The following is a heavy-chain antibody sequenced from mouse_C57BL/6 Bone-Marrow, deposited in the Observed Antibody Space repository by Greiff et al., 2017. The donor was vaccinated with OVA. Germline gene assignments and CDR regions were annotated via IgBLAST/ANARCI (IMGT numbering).Heavy chain of an antibody. CDR2: ISYDGSN. D-gene: IGHD4-1*01. CDR1: GYSITSGYY. Sequence: EVKLQESGPGLVKPSQSLSLTCSVTGYSITSGYYWNWIRQFPGNKLEWMGYISYDGSNNYNPSLKNRISITRDTSKNQFFLKLNSVTTEDTATYYCARENWEWYFDVWGTGTTVTVSS. V-gene: IGHV3-6*01. CDR3: ARENWEWYFDV. J-gene: IGHJ1*03.